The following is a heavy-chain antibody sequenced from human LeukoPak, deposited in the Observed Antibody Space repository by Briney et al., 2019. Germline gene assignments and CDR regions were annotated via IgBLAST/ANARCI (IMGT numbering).Heavy chain of an antibody. V-gene: IGHV4-34*01. Sequence: SETLSLTCAVYGGSFSGYYWSWIRQPPGKGLEWIGEINHSGSTNYNPSLKSRVTISVDTSKNQFSLKLSSVTAADTAVYYCARGIAAAGIIGFDYWGQGTLVTVSS. CDR3: ARGIAAAGIIGFDY. CDR1: GGSFSGYY. J-gene: IGHJ4*02. CDR2: INHSGST. D-gene: IGHD6-13*01.